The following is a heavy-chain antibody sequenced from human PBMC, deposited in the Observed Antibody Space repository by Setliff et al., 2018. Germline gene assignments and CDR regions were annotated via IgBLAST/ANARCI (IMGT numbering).Heavy chain of an antibody. CDR1: GGSISSMSYY. D-gene: IGHD7-27*01. CDR3: ARVTNWGLDLRFDP. J-gene: IGHJ5*02. V-gene: IGHV4-39*07. Sequence: PSETLSLTCTVSGGSISSMSYYWGWIRQPPGKGLEWIGSIYHSGSSYYNSSLRSRVTISVDTSKNQFSLKLNSLTAADTAVYYCARVTNWGLDLRFDPWGQGILVTVSS. CDR2: IYHSGSS.